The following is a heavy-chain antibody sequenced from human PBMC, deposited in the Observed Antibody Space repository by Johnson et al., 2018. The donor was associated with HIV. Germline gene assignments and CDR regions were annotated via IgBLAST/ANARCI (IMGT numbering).Heavy chain of an antibody. CDR1: GFTVSSNY. V-gene: IGHV3-66*02. D-gene: IGHD6-25*01. CDR2: IYSGGST. J-gene: IGHJ3*02. Sequence: MLLVESGGGLVQPGGSLRLSCAASGFTVSSNYMSWVRQTPGKGLECVSGIYSGGSTYYADSVRGRFTISRDNSKNTMFLQMNSLRAEDTAVYYCAKGLGRGAAGARNAFDIWGQGTMVTVSS. CDR3: AKGLGRGAAGARNAFDI.